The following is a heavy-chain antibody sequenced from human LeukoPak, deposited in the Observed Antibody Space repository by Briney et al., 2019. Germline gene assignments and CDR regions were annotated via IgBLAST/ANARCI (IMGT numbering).Heavy chain of an antibody. CDR3: ARLVVDTAMVQTHYFDY. CDR1: GYSFTSYW. Sequence: GESLKISCKGFGYSFTSYWIGWGLQMPGKGLEWMGIIYPGDSDTRYSPSFQGQVTISADKSISTAYLQWSSLKASDTAMYYCARLVVDTAMVQTHYFDYWGQGTLVTVSS. CDR2: IYPGDSDT. V-gene: IGHV5-51*01. D-gene: IGHD5-18*01. J-gene: IGHJ4*02.